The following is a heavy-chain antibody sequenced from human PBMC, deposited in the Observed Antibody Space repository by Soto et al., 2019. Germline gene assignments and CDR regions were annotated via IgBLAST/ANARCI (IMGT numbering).Heavy chain of an antibody. CDR1: GGTFSRDN. D-gene: IGHD3-22*01. J-gene: IGHJ4*02. CDR3: ARDGALYDSSAYYFLY. V-gene: IGHV1-69*01. CDR2: ITPMFGKP. Sequence: QPVQAGPGVKKPWSSVKVFCKASGGTFSRDNFNWVRPAPGQGLEWMGGITPMFGKPNYAQKFQGRVTITADESTSTGYMELRSLRSDDTAVYYCARDGALYDSSAYYFLYWGQGTLVAVSS.